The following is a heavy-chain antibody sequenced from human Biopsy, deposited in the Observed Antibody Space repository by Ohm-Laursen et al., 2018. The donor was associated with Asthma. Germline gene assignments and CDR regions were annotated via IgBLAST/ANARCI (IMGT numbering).Heavy chain of an antibody. CDR3: ARKAGSCISRTCYSLDF. J-gene: IGHJ4*02. V-gene: IGHV1-69*13. CDR1: GGTFNTYV. Sequence: SVKVSCKSLGGTFNTYVIGWGRQAPGQGLERMGGINSVFGTTTYPQKFQDRVTITADDSTSTVYMELSSLRSEGTAVYYCARKAGSCISRTCYSLDFWGQGTLVTVSS. CDR2: INSVFGTT. D-gene: IGHD2-2*01.